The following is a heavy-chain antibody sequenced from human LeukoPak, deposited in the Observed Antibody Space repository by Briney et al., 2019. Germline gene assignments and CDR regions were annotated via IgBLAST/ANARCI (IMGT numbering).Heavy chain of an antibody. Sequence: TGGSLRLSCAASGFTFSSYSMNWVRQAPGKGLEWVSYISSSGSTIYYADSVKGRFTISRDNAKNSLYLQMNSLRAEDTAVYYCAKALPHEDNAFDIWGQGTMVTVSS. CDR3: AKALPHEDNAFDI. V-gene: IGHV3-48*04. CDR1: GFTFSSYS. J-gene: IGHJ3*02. CDR2: ISSSGSTI.